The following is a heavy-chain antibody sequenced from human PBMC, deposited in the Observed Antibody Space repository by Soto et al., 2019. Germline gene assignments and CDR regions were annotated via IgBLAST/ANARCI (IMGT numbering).Heavy chain of an antibody. Sequence: QVQLVQSGAEVKKPGSSVKVSCKASGGTFSSYAISWVRQAPGQGLEWMGGIIPIFGTANYAQKFQGRVTITAXXSXSXXYMELSSLRSEDTAVYYCARGGDYDILTGSYGMDVWGQGTTVTVSS. D-gene: IGHD3-9*01. CDR2: IIPIFGTA. CDR1: GGTFSSYA. J-gene: IGHJ6*02. CDR3: ARGGDYDILTGSYGMDV. V-gene: IGHV1-69*12.